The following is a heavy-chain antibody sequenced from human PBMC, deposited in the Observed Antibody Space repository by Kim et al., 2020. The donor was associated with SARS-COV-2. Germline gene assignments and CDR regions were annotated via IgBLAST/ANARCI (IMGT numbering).Heavy chain of an antibody. Sequence: GGSLRLSCAASGFTFSSYSMNWVRQAPGKGLEWVSSISSSSSYIYYADSVKGRFTISRDNAKNSLYLQMNSLRAEDTAVYYCARGERVLWSGGADWGQGTLVTVSS. J-gene: IGHJ4*02. CDR1: GFTFSSYS. CDR3: ARGERVLWSGGAD. CDR2: ISSSSSYI. D-gene: IGHD3-10*01. V-gene: IGHV3-21*01.